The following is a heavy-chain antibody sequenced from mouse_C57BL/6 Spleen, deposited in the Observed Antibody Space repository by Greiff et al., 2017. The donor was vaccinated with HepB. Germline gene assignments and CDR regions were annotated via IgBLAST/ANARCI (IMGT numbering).Heavy chain of an antibody. CDR1: GYTFTSYG. J-gene: IGHJ2*01. CDR3: ASEASGNYCFDY. D-gene: IGHD2-1*01. V-gene: IGHV1-81*01. CDR2: IYPRSGNT. Sequence: QVQLKQSGAELARPGASVKLSCKASGYTFTSYGISWVKQRTGQGLEWIGEIYPRSGNTYYNEKFKGKATLTADKSSSTAYMALRSLTSEDSAVYFVASEASGNYCFDYWGQGTTLTVSS.